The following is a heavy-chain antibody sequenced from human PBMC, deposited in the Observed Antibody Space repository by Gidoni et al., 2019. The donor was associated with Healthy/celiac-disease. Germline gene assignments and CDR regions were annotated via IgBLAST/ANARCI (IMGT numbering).Heavy chain of an antibody. Sequence: EVQLVESGGVVVQPGGSLRLSCAASGFTFDDYTMHWVRQAPGKGLEWVSLISWDGGSTYYADSVKGRFTISRDNSKNSLYLQMNSLRTEDTALYYCAKDMRRGYSYGSHFDYWGQGTLVTVSS. CDR1: GFTFDDYT. D-gene: IGHD5-18*01. V-gene: IGHV3-43*01. CDR2: ISWDGGST. J-gene: IGHJ4*02. CDR3: AKDMRRGYSYGSHFDY.